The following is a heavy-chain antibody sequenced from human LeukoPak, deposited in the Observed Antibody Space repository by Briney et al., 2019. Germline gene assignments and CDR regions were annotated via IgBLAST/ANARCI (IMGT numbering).Heavy chain of an antibody. V-gene: IGHV1-8*03. CDR2: MNPNSGNT. J-gene: IGHJ4*02. D-gene: IGHD3-10*01. CDR3: ARGLGSSLDY. CDR1: GYTFTSYD. Sequence: ASVKVPCKASGYTFTSYDINWVRQATGQGLEWMGWMNPNSGNTGYAQKFQGRVTITRNTSISTAYMELSSLRSENTAVYYCARGLGSSLDYWGQGTLVTVSS.